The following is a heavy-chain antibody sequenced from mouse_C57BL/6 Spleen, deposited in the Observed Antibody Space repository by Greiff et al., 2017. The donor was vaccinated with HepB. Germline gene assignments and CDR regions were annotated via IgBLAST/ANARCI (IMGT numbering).Heavy chain of an antibody. D-gene: IGHD3-2*02. Sequence: DVKLVESGGGLVKPGGSLKLSCAASGFTFSDYGMHWVRQAPEKGLEWVAYISSGSSTIYYADTVKGRFTISRDNAKNTLFLQMTSLRSEDTAMYYCARPRTAQGLYFDYWGQGTTLTVSS. J-gene: IGHJ2*01. V-gene: IGHV5-17*01. CDR2: ISSGSSTI. CDR1: GFTFSDYG. CDR3: ARPRTAQGLYFDY.